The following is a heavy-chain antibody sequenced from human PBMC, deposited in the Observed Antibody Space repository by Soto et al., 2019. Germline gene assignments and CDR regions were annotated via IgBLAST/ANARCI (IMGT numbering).Heavy chain of an antibody. D-gene: IGHD3-10*01. V-gene: IGHV3-23*01. CDR2: VSPNGQGI. Sequence: VGSLRLSYAASGFTLGRYGMSWVRQAPGKGLEWVSAVSPNGQGIYYADSVRGRFTISRDFSKNTVFLHMDSLRAEDTAVYYCAKDRDYPRDYFHYWGQGTLVTVSS. CDR1: GFTLGRYG. J-gene: IGHJ4*02. CDR3: AKDRDYPRDYFHY.